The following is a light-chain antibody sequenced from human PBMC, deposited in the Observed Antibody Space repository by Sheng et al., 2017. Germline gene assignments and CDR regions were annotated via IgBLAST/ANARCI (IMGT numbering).Light chain of an antibody. J-gene: IGKJ4*01. V-gene: IGKV3D-15*01. CDR1: RSVSTY. CDR2: DAS. Sequence: LTQSPATLSLSPGEGAALSCRASRSVSTYLAWYQQKPGQAPRLLIYDASNRATGIPARFSGSGSGTEFTLTISSLQSEDFAVYYCQQYNKWPLPFGGGTTVEIK. CDR3: QQYNKWPLP.